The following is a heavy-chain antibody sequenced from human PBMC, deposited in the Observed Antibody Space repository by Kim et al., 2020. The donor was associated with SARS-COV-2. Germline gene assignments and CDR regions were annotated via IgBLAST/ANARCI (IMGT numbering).Heavy chain of an antibody. CDR1: GFTFSSYA. J-gene: IGHJ4*02. CDR2: ISGSGGST. V-gene: IGHV3-23*01. D-gene: IGHD6-13*01. Sequence: GGSLRLSCAASGFTFSSYAMSWVRQAPGKGLEWVSAISGSGGSTYYADSVKGRFTISRDNSKNTLYLQMNSLRAEDTAVYYCAKRGKDSSWTQPHFDYWGQGTLVTVSS. CDR3: AKRGKDSSWTQPHFDY.